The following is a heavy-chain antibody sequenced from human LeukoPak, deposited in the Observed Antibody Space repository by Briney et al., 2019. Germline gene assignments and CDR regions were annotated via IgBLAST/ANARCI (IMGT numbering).Heavy chain of an antibody. V-gene: IGHV1-2*06. J-gene: IGHJ4*02. Sequence: ASVKVSCKASGYTFTSYGISWVRQAPGQGLEWMGRINPNSGGTNYAQMFQGRVTMTRDTSISTAYIELSRLSSDDTAVYYCARDGKETADRNTALGYWGQGSLVTVSS. CDR1: GYTFTSYG. CDR3: ARDGKETADRNTALGY. D-gene: IGHD2-21*02. CDR2: INPNSGGT.